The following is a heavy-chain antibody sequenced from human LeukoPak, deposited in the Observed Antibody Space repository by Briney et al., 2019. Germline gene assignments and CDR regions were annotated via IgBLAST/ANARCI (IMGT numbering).Heavy chain of an antibody. V-gene: IGHV1-24*01. CDR3: ATCPRSTYNWNYLYYFDY. Sequence: GASVKVSFKVAGYTLTDLFLYWVREAPGQGLEWMGGFDPEEAETHYAQKFQSRVTMTEDTSTEPAYKELSSLRSEHTAVYYCATCPRSTYNWNYLYYFDYSGEGALVTVS. CDR1: GYTLTDLF. D-gene: IGHD1-7*01. J-gene: IGHJ4*02. CDR2: FDPEEAET.